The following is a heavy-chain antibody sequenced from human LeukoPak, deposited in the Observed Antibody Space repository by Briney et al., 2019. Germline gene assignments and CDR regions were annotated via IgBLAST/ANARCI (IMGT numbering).Heavy chain of an antibody. J-gene: IGHJ5*02. CDR2: INHSGST. Sequence: SETLSLTCAVYGGSFSGYYWSWIRQPPGKGLEWIGEINHSGSTNYNPSLKSRVTISVVTSKNQFSLKLSSVTAADTAVYYCARRETYSSSSSGKRNWFDPWGQGTLVTVSS. V-gene: IGHV4-34*01. CDR1: GGSFSGYY. CDR3: ARRETYSSSSSGKRNWFDP. D-gene: IGHD6-13*01.